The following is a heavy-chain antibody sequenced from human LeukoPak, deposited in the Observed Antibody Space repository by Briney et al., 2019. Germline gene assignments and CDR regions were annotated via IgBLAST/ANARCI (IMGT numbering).Heavy chain of an antibody. D-gene: IGHD3-10*01. V-gene: IGHV3-13*01. Sequence: GGSLRLSCAASGFTFSSYDMHWVRQATGKGLEWVSAIGTAGDTYYPGSVKGRFTISRDNSKNTLYLQMNSLRAEDTAVYYCAKAYYYGSGRSPTDIWGQGTMVTVSS. CDR3: AKAYYYGSGRSPTDI. J-gene: IGHJ3*02. CDR2: IGTAGDT. CDR1: GFTFSSYD.